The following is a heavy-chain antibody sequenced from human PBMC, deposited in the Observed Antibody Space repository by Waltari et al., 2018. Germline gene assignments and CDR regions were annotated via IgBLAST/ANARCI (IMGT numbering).Heavy chain of an antibody. J-gene: IGHJ5*02. CDR3: ARRGSGNNWFDP. D-gene: IGHD3-10*01. CDR2: SNPRGGST. V-gene: IGHV1-46*01. CDR1: GYTFTSYY. Sequence: QVQLVQSGAEVKKPGASVKVSCKASGYTFTSYYMHWVRPAPGQGLEWMGISNPRGGSTSYAQKFQGRVTMTRDTSTSTVYMELSSLRSEDTAVYYCARRGSGNNWFDPWGQGTLVTVSS.